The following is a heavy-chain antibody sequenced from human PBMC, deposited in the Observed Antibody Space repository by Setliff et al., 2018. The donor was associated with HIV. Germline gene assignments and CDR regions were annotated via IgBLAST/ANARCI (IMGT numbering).Heavy chain of an antibody. J-gene: IGHJ3*02. CDR1: GYSISSGYY. CDR3: ARVACSSTSCPRRYAFDM. CDR2: IYDSGHT. V-gene: IGHV4-38-2*01. D-gene: IGHD2-2*01. Sequence: PSETLSLTCAVSGYSISSGYYWGWIRQPPGKGLEWIGNIYDSGHTFYNPSLKSRVTISVDTSKNQFSLNLSSVAAADTAVYYCARVACSSTSCPRRYAFDMWGQGTMVTVSS.